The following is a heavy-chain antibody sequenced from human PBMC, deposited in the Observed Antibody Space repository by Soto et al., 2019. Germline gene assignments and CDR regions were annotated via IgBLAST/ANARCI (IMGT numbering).Heavy chain of an antibody. J-gene: IGHJ6*02. CDR3: AREGLLLWFGSGGESRYGMDV. V-gene: IGHV4-59*12. Sequence: SETLSHTCTVSGVSISSYYWIWIRQPPGKGLEWIGYIYYSGSTNYNPSLKSRVTISVDTSKNQFSLKLSSVTAADTAVYYCAREGLLLWFGSGGESRYGMDVWGQGTTVTVPS. CDR1: GVSISSYY. D-gene: IGHD3-10*01. CDR2: IYYSGST.